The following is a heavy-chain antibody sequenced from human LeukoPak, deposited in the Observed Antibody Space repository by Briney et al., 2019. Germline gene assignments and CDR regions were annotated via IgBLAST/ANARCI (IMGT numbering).Heavy chain of an antibody. CDR1: GYTFTTYD. Sequence: GSVKVSCTASGYTFTTYDINWVRQATGQGLEWLGWMNLNSGNTGYAQKFQGRVTMTRNISITTAYMELSNLRSEDTAVYYCAGVAGNCGGDCYRLLYWGQGTLVTVSS. D-gene: IGHD2-21*01. CDR3: AGVAGNCGGDCYRLLY. V-gene: IGHV1-8*01. CDR2: MNLNSGNT. J-gene: IGHJ4*02.